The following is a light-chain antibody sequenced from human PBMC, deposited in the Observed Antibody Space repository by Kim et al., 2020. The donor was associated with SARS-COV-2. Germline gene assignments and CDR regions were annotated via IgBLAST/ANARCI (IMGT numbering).Light chain of an antibody. CDR3: QQYGTSLRT. J-gene: IGKJ1*01. CDR2: GAS. Sequence: DIVLTQSPGTLSLSPGERATLYCRASQSVTSSYLAWYQQKPGQPPRLLIYGASNRATGIPDRFSGSGSGTDFTLTISRLESEDLAVYYCQQYGTSLRTFGQGTKVDIK. CDR1: QSVTSSY. V-gene: IGKV3-20*01.